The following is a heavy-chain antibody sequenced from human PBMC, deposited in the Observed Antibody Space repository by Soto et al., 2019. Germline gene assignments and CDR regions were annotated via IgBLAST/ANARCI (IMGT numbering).Heavy chain of an antibody. Sequence: QLQLQESGPGLVKPSETLSLTCTVSGGSISNSNYYWGWIRQPPGKGLEWIASLYYSGSTNYNPSLKSRVTISVDSSKNQFSLKLSSVTAADTAVDYCASPDVYGGYYVHFDYWGQGTLVTVSS. J-gene: IGHJ4*02. V-gene: IGHV4-39*01. CDR2: LYYSGST. CDR3: ASPDVYGGYYVHFDY. CDR1: GGSISNSNYY. D-gene: IGHD5-12*01.